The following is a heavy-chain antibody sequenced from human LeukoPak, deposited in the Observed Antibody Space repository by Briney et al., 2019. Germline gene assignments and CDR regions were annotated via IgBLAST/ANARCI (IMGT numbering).Heavy chain of an antibody. CDR1: GFTFDDYA. CDR2: ISWNSGSI. J-gene: IGHJ6*03. V-gene: IGHV3-9*01. Sequence: GGSLRLSCAASGFTFDDYAMHWVRQAPGKGLEWVPGISWNSGSIGYADSVKGRFTISRDNAKNSLYLQMNSLRAEDTALYYCAKASGGSYYYYYMDVWGKGTTVTVSS. CDR3: AKASGGSYYYYYMDV. D-gene: IGHD3-10*01.